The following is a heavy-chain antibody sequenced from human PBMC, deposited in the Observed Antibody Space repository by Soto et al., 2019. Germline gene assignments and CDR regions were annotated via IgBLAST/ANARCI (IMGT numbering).Heavy chain of an antibody. CDR1: GGSISSYY. V-gene: IGHV4-59*01. Sequence: SETLSLTCTVSGGSISSYYWSWIRQPPGKGLEWIGYIYYSGSTNYNPSLKSRVTISVDTSKNQFPLKLSSVTAADTAVYYCARDRFLLGYYYGMDVWGQGTTVTVSS. CDR3: ARDRFLLGYYYGMDV. J-gene: IGHJ6*02. D-gene: IGHD2-21*01. CDR2: IYYSGST.